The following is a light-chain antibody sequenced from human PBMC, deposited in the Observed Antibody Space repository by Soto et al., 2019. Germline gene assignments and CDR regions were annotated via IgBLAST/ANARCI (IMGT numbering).Light chain of an antibody. V-gene: IGKV1-17*01. CDR1: QGIRND. CDR2: AAY. Sequence: DIQMTQSPSSLSASVGDRVTITCRASQGIRNDLGWYQHKPGKAPNSLFYAAYSLQSGVPSRFSGSGSGTDLTITISSLQPEDFGTYSCLQHNSFPISSGQEIRLEIK. CDR3: LQHNSFPIS. J-gene: IGKJ5*01.